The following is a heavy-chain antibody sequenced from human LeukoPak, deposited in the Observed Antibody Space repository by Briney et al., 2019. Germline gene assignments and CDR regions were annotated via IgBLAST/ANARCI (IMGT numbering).Heavy chain of an antibody. J-gene: IGHJ3*02. CDR1: GGSITNYY. V-gene: IGHV4-59*12. Sequence: SETLSLTCTVSGGSITNYYWSWIRQPPGKGLEWIGYISYSGSANYNPSLKSRITISVDTSKNQFSLKLSSVTAADTAVYYCARDNYYNSGGGMEDGFDIWGQGTMVTVSS. CDR2: ISYSGSA. CDR3: ARDNYYNSGGGMEDGFDI. D-gene: IGHD3-10*01.